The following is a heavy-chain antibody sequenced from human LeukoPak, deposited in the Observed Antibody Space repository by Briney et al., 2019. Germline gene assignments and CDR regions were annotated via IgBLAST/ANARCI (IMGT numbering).Heavy chain of an antibody. D-gene: IGHD2-2*01. CDR3: ARGTYCSSTSCYGTDNWFDP. CDR1: GYTFTSYG. V-gene: IGHV1-8*01. Sequence: ASVKVSCKASGYTFTSYGINWVRQATGQGLEWMGWMNPNSGNTGYAQKFQGRVTMTRNTSISTAYMELSSLRSEDTAVYYCARGTYCSSTSCYGTDNWFDPWGQGTLVTVSS. CDR2: MNPNSGNT. J-gene: IGHJ5*02.